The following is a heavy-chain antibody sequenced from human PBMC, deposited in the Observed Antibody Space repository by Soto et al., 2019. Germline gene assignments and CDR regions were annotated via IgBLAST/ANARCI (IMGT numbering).Heavy chain of an antibody. Sequence: GGSLRLSCAASGFPFSNYDMHWVLQVTGKGLEWVSGVTTTGDTYYPGSVKGRFTISRERAKNSLYLQMNSLSAGDTAVYYCARELHGGSYGMEVWGQGTTVTVSS. CDR1: GFPFSNYD. V-gene: IGHV3-13*01. CDR2: VTTTGDT. J-gene: IGHJ6*02. CDR3: ARELHGGSYGMEV.